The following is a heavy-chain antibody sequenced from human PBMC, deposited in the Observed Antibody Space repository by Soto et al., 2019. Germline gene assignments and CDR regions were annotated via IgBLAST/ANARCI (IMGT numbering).Heavy chain of an antibody. CDR3: ARAGLQLRNFDL. V-gene: IGHV4-30-4*01. D-gene: IGHD1-7*01. Sequence: QVQLQESGPGLVKPSQTLSLTCTVSGGSISSGDYYWSWISQPPGKGLEWIGYIYNSGSTYYNPSLKSRVTISGDTSKNQFSLKLSSVTAADTAVYYCARAGLQLRNFDLWGRGTLVTVCS. J-gene: IGHJ2*01. CDR1: GGSISSGDYY. CDR2: IYNSGST.